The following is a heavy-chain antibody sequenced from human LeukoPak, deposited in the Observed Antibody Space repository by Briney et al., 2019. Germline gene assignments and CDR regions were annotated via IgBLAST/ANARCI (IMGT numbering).Heavy chain of an antibody. CDR3: AKNSGYDKSSGPPEGY. J-gene: IGHJ4*02. CDR2: ISGDGGST. D-gene: IGHD5-12*01. CDR1: GFTFSSYW. V-gene: IGHV3-43*02. Sequence: GGSLRLSCAASGFTFSSYWMHWVRQAPGKGLEWVSLISGDGGSTDYADSVKGRFTISRDNSKNSLYLQMNSLRTEDTALYYCAKNSGYDKSSGPPEGYWGQGTLVTVSS.